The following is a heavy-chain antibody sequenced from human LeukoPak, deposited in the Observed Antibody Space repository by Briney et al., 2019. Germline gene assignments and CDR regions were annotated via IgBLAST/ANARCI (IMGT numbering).Heavy chain of an antibody. J-gene: IGHJ4*02. CDR3: ARDIPRAADY. CDR2: IYHSGST. Sequence: LEWIGSIYHSGSTYYNPSLKSRVTISVDTSKNQFSLKLSSVTAADTAVYYCARDIPRAADYWGQGTLVTVSS. V-gene: IGHV4-38-2*02. D-gene: IGHD2-2*02.